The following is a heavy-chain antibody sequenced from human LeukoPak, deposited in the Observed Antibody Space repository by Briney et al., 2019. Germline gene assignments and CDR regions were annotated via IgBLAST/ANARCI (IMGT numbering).Heavy chain of an antibody. CDR1: GFTFSKYD. CDR3: AKGPMVRGSTYDY. V-gene: IGHV3-23*01. J-gene: IGHJ4*02. Sequence: GSLCLTCVASGFTFSKYDMTWVRQAPGKGLEWVSSINGSGTNYSQKSVKGRFTVSRDTSKNTFYLQVNSLRGEDTAVYYCAKGPMVRGSTYDYWGQGTLVTVS. CDR2: INGSGTN. D-gene: IGHD3-10*01.